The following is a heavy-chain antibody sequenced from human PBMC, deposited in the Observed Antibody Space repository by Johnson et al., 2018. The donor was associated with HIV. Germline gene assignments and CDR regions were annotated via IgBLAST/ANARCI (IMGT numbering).Heavy chain of an antibody. CDR2: ISYDGSNK. J-gene: IGHJ3*02. Sequence: QVKLVESGGGVVQPGRSLRLSCVASGFTFSSYAMHWVRQAPGKGLEWVAVISYDGSNKYYADSVKGRFTISRDNSKNTLYLQMNSLRAEDTAVYYCANSRGYGDAFDIWGQGTMVTVSS. CDR1: GFTFSSYA. D-gene: IGHD5-18*01. V-gene: IGHV3-30-3*01. CDR3: ANSRGYGDAFDI.